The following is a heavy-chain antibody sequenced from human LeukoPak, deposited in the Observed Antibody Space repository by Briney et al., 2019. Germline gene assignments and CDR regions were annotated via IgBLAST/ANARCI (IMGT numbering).Heavy chain of an antibody. J-gene: IGHJ4*02. V-gene: IGHV3-43D*03. CDR3: AKDIGSHIVVVTALDY. CDR2: ISWDDSST. Sequence: PGGSLRLSCAASGFTFDDYAMHWVRQAPGKGLEWVSLISWDDSSTYYADSVKGRFAISRDNSKNSLYLQMNSLRAEDTALYYCAKDIGSHIVVVTALDYWGQGTLVTVSS. CDR1: GFTFDDYA. D-gene: IGHD2-21*02.